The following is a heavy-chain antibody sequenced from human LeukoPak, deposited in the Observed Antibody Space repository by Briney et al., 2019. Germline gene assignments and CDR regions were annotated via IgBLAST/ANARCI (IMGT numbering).Heavy chain of an antibody. J-gene: IGHJ2*01. V-gene: IGHV4-30-4*07. CDR1: GGSISSGGYS. CDR3: AREKAGYYDSSGYYSNWYFDL. Sequence: SQTLSLTCAVSGGSISSGGYSWSWLRQPPGTGLEWIGYIYYSGSTYYNPSLKSRVTISVDTSKNQFSLKLSSVTAADTAVYYCAREKAGYYDSSGYYSNWYFDLWGRGTLVTVSS. CDR2: IYYSGST. D-gene: IGHD3-22*01.